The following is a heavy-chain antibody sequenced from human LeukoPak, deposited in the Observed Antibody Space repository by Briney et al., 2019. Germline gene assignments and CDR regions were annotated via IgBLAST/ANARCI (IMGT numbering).Heavy chain of an antibody. J-gene: IGHJ5*02. CDR1: GCPFTNYW. D-gene: IGHD1-1*01. CDR3: ARRLLYNWWFEP. CDR2: INPGDSDA. V-gene: IGHV5-51*01. Sequence: GESLKISCKGSGCPFTNYWIGWVRHLPGKGLEWMGIINPGDSDATYSPSFQGQVIISVDKSINTAYLQWSSLKASDTAIYYCARRLLYNWWFEPWGQGTLVTVSS.